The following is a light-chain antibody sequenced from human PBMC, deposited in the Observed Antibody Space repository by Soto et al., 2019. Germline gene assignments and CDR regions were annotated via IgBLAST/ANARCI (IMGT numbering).Light chain of an antibody. CDR2: AAS. Sequence: EILMTQSPVTLSLSPGETATLSCGASQSVGSNLAWYQQKPGQAPRLLIFAASSRDSGIPARFSGSGSGTEFTLPISSLQSEDFAAYYCHQYNDWPWTFGQGTKVEV. CDR3: HQYNDWPWT. CDR1: QSVGSN. J-gene: IGKJ1*01. V-gene: IGKV3-15*01.